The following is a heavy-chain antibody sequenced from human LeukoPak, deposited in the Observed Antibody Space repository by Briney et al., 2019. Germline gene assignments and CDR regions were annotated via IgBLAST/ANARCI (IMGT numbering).Heavy chain of an antibody. CDR2: IYYSGST. D-gene: IGHD3-10*01. CDR1: GDSISSGGYS. J-gene: IGHJ4*02. Sequence: PSETLSLTCAVSGDSISSGGYSWSWIRQPPGKELEWIGYIYYSGSTYYNPSLKSRVTISLDTSKNQFSLKLSSVTAADTAVYYCARENYGHNFDYWGQGTLVTVSS. CDR3: ARENYGHNFDY. V-gene: IGHV4-30-4*07.